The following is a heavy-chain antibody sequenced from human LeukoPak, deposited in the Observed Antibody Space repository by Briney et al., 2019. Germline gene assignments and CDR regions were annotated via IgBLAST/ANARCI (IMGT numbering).Heavy chain of an antibody. CDR2: IYYSGST. D-gene: IGHD3-10*01. Sequence: SETLSLTCTVSGYSISSGYYWGWIRQPPGKGLEWIGYIYYSGSTNYNPSLKSRVTISVDTSNNQFSLKLSSVTAADTAVYYCARGHKVVRGVRGPAQNWFDPWGQGTLVTVSS. J-gene: IGHJ5*02. CDR3: ARGHKVVRGVRGPAQNWFDP. CDR1: GYSISSGYY. V-gene: IGHV4-61*05.